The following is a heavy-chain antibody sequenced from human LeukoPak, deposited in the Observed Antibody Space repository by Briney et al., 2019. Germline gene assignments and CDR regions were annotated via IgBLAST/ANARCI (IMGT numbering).Heavy chain of an antibody. V-gene: IGHV1-46*01. CDR1: GYTFTSYG. D-gene: IGHD5-18*01. CDR3: ASPRGYVSALLEN. CDR2: INPSGGST. Sequence: ASVKVSCKASGYTFTSYGISWVRQAPGQGLEWMGIINPSGGSTSYAQKFQGRVTMTRDTSTSTVYMELSSLRSEDTAVYYCASPRGYVSALLENWGQGTLVTVSS. J-gene: IGHJ4*02.